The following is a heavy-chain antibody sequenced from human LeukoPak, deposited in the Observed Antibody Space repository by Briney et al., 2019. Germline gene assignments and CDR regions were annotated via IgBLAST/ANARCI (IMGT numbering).Heavy chain of an antibody. D-gene: IGHD2-21*01. CDR3: ARGVVSILWWESDWFDP. CDR1: GGSISSYY. CDR2: IYYSGST. J-gene: IGHJ5*02. V-gene: IGHV4-59*01. Sequence: KPSQTLSLTCTVSGGSISSYYWSWIRQPPGKGLEWIGYIYYSGSTNYNPSLKSRVTISVDTSKNQFSLKLSSVTAADTAVYYCARGVVSILWWESDWFDPWGQGTLVTVSS.